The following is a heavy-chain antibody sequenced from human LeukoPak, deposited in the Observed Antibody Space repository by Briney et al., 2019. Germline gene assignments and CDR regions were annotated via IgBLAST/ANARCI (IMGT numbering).Heavy chain of an antibody. Sequence: GGSLRLSCAASGFTFSGSAMHWVRQASGKGLERVGRIRSKANSYATAYAASVKGRCTISRDDSKYTAYLQMNSLKTEDTAVHYCTRQQWLVKGNWFDPWGQGTLVTVSS. D-gene: IGHD6-19*01. J-gene: IGHJ5*02. CDR1: GFTFSGSA. CDR2: IRSKANSYAT. V-gene: IGHV3-73*01. CDR3: TRQQWLVKGNWFDP.